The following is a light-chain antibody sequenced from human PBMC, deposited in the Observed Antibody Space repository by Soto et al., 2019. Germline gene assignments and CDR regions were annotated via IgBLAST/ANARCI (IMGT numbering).Light chain of an antibody. Sequence: DIQMTQSPSSLSSSVGDIVTISCGASQSISSYLNWYQQKPGKAPKVLIYAASSLQSGVPSRFSGSGSGTEFTLTISSLQPEDFATYYCQQSYSTPPITFGQGTRLEI. CDR2: AAS. CDR1: QSISSY. V-gene: IGKV1-39*01. CDR3: QQSYSTPPIT. J-gene: IGKJ5*01.